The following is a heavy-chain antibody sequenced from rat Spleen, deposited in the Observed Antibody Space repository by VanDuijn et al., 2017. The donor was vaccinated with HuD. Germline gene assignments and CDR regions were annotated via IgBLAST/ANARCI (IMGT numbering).Heavy chain of an antibody. CDR1: GFTFSDYY. Sequence: EVQLVESGGGLVQPGRSLKLSCAVSGFTFSDYYMAWVRQAPKKGLEWVASISHDGRTIYYRDSVKGRFTISRDNAKSTLYLKMDSLRSEDTATYYCAKVPYYGYYYFDYWGQGVMVTVSS. J-gene: IGHJ2*01. V-gene: IGHV5-7*01. D-gene: IGHD1-7*01. CDR2: ISHDGRTI. CDR3: AKVPYYGYYYFDY.